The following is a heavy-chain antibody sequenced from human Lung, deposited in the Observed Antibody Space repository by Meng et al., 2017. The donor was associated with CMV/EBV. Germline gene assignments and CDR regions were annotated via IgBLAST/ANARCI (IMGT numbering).Heavy chain of an antibody. V-gene: IGHV3-30*02. CDR1: GVTFSGKG. CDR2: IRYDGNNK. Sequence: AASGVTFSGKGMHWVRRAPGKGLGWVAFIRYDGNNKKYVDSMKGRFAISRDNSKSTLYLQMNSLRPEDTAVYFCAKDNAGSIWYFDLWGRGTLVTVSS. CDR3: AKDNAGSIWYFDL. J-gene: IGHJ2*01. D-gene: IGHD1-1*01.